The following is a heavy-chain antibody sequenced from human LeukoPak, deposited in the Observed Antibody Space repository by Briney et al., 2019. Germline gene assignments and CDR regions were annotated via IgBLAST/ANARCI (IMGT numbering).Heavy chain of an antibody. Sequence: SETLSLTCTVSGNSISTSKSYWGWIRQPPLKGLEWIGSIYFSGNTYYNASLKSRVTISVDTSKNQFSLKLSSVTAADTAVYYCARDNDSRDPPHFDYWGQGTLVTVSS. CDR1: GNSISTSKSY. CDR3: ARDNDSRDPPHFDY. V-gene: IGHV4-39*07. CDR2: IYFSGNT. J-gene: IGHJ4*02. D-gene: IGHD3-16*01.